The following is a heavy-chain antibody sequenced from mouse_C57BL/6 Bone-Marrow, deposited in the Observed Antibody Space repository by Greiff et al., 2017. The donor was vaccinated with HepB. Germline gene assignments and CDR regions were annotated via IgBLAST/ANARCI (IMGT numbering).Heavy chain of an antibody. CDR1: GYTFTSYD. Sequence: VQLQQSGPELVKPGASVKLSCKASGYTFTSYDINWVKQRPGQGLEWIGWIYPRDGSTKYNEKFKGKATFTVDTSSSTAYMELHSLTSEDSAVYFCARSISYYGGYFDVWGTGTTVTVSS. V-gene: IGHV1-85*01. CDR3: ARSISYYGGYFDV. D-gene: IGHD1-1*02. CDR2: IYPRDGST. J-gene: IGHJ1*03.